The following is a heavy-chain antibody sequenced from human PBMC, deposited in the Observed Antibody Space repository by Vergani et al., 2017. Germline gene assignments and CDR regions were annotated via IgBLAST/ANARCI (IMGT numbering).Heavy chain of an antibody. V-gene: IGHV1-2*02. D-gene: IGHD3-9*01. CDR2: INPKNGLT. Sequence: QVQLVQSGAEVKRPGASVKVSCKASGYTFTGYYLHWVRLAPGQGLEWMGWINPKNGLTKYAQRFQGRVSLTRDTSITTAFMELSSLRSDDTAMYYCTSFPTETSEYYDSTGYYNRFFEKWGQGTLVTVSS. J-gene: IGHJ4*02. CDR1: GYTFTGYY. CDR3: TSFPTETSEYYDSTGYYNRFFEK.